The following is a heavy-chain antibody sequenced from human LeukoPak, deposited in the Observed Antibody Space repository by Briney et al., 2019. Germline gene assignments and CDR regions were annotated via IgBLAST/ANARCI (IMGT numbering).Heavy chain of an antibody. V-gene: IGHV3-7*05. J-gene: IGHJ3*01. CDR1: GFSLSRYW. Sequence: PGGSLRLSCAASGFSLSRYWMSWVRQAPGKGLEWVAIIKQDGSVKAYVDSVKGRFTISRDYAKNSLYLQMNSLRAEDTAVYYCVRDPTVTNLHDAFDVWGQGTLVTVSS. CDR3: VRDPTVTNLHDAFDV. D-gene: IGHD4-17*01. CDR2: IKQDGSVK.